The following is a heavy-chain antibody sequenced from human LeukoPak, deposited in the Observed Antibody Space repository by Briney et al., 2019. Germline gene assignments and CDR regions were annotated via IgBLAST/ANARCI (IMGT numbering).Heavy chain of an antibody. J-gene: IGHJ4*02. CDR2: INHSGST. Sequence: SETLSHTCAVYGGSFSGYYWSWIRQPPGKGLEWIGEINHSGSTNYNPSLKSRVTISVDTSKNQFSLKLSSVTAADTAVYYCARGQNGSGSYYNPGPPDYWGQGTLVTVSS. CDR3: ARGQNGSGSYYNPGPPDY. V-gene: IGHV4-34*01. D-gene: IGHD3-10*01. CDR1: GGSFSGYY.